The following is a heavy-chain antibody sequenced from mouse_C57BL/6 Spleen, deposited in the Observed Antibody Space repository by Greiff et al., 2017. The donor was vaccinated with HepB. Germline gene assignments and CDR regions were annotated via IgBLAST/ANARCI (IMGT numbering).Heavy chain of an antibody. CDR1: GYAFSSSW. D-gene: IGHD2-1*01. V-gene: IGHV1-82*01. J-gene: IGHJ2*01. CDR2: IYPGDGDT. CDR3: ARGGGNYPYFDY. Sequence: VQLQQSGPELVKPGASVKISCKASGYAFSSSWMNWVKQRPGKGLEWIGRIYPGDGDTNYNGKFKGKATLTADKSSSTAYMQLSSLTSEDSAVYICARGGGNYPYFDYWGQGTTLTVSS.